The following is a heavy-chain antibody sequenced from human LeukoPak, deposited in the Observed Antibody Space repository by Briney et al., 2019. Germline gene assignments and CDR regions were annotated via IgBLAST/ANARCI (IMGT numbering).Heavy chain of an antibody. CDR3: ARVAVIAAAGSFDY. V-gene: IGHV4-59*08. CDR1: GGSISSYY. J-gene: IGHJ4*02. CDR2: IYYSGST. Sequence: SETLSLTCTVSGGSISSYYWSWIRQPPGKGLEWIGYIYYSGSTNYNPSLKSRVTISVDTSKNQFSLKLSSVTAADTAVYYCARVAVIAAAGSFDYWGQGTLVTVSS. D-gene: IGHD6-13*01.